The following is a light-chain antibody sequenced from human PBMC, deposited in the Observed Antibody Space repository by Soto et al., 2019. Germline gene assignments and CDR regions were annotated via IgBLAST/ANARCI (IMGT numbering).Light chain of an antibody. J-gene: IGLJ1*01. CDR2: DVS. CDR3: SSYTSSSTLV. V-gene: IGLV2-14*01. CDR1: SSVVGGYNY. Sequence: QSVLTQPASVSGSPGQSITISCTGTSSVVGGYNYVSWYQQHPGKAPKPMIYDVSNRPSGVSNRFSGSKSGNTASLTISGLQAEDEADYYCSSYTSSSTLVFGTGTKVTVL.